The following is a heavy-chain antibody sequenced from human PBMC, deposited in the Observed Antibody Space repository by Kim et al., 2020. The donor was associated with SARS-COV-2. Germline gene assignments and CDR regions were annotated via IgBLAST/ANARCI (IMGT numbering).Heavy chain of an antibody. V-gene: IGHV3-23*01. D-gene: IGHD3-10*01. Sequence: ADSVKGRFTISRDNSKNTLYLQMNSLRAEDTAVYYCAKDLYYGSGNYFDYWGQGTLVTVSS. CDR3: AKDLYYGSGNYFDY. J-gene: IGHJ4*02.